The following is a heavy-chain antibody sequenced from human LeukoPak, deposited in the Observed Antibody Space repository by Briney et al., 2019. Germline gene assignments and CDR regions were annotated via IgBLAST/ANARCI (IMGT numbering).Heavy chain of an antibody. D-gene: IGHD3-3*01. CDR2: INSDGSST. Sequence: PGGSLRLSCAASGFTFSSYWMHWVRQAPGKGLVWVSRINSDGSSTSYADSVKGRFTISRDNAKNTLYLQMNSLRAEDTAVYYCASEGAYYDFWSGYYSNYYFDYWGQGTLVTVSS. V-gene: IGHV3-74*01. J-gene: IGHJ4*02. CDR3: ASEGAYYDFWSGYYSNYYFDY. CDR1: GFTFSSYW.